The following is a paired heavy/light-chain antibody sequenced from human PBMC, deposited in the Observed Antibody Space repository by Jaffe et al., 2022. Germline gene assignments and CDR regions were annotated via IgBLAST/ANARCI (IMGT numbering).Light chain of an antibody. Sequence: QSVLTQPPSVSGAPGQRVTISCTGSSSNIGAGYDVHWYQQLPGTAPKLLIYGNSNRPSGVPDRFSGSKSGTSASLAITGLQTEDEADYYCQSYDSSLSGSKVFGGGTRLTVL. CDR1: SSNIGAGYD. CDR3: QSYDSSLSGSKV. V-gene: IGLV1-40*01. CDR2: GNS. J-gene: IGLJ2*01.
Heavy chain of an antibody. D-gene: IGHD3-22*01. CDR3: ARDIGDGDSSGQYWSNWFDP. Sequence: QVQLVQSGAEVKKPGASLKVSCKASGYTFTTYYMHWVRQAPGQGLEWMGIINPSGGSTRYAQKFQGRVTMTRDTSTSTVYMELSSLRSEDTAVYYCARDIGDGDSSGQYWSNWFDPWGQGTLVTVSS. V-gene: IGHV1-46*01. CDR1: GYTFTTYY. CDR2: INPSGGST. J-gene: IGHJ5*02.